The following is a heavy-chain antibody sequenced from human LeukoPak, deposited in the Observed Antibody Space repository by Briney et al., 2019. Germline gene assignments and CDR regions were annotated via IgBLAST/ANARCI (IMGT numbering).Heavy chain of an antibody. Sequence: SVKVSCKASGGTFSSYAISWVRQAPGQGLEWMGGIIPIFGTANYAQKFQGRVTITTDESTSTAYMELSSLRSEDTAVYYCARAYSNYPYWFDPWGQGTLVSVSS. CDR2: IIPIFGTA. CDR3: ARAYSNYPYWFDP. D-gene: IGHD4-11*01. CDR1: GGTFSSYA. V-gene: IGHV1-69*05. J-gene: IGHJ5*02.